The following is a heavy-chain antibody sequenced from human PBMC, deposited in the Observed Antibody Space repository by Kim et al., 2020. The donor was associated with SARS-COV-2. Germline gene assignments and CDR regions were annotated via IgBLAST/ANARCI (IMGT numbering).Heavy chain of an antibody. V-gene: IGHV3-33*01. Sequence: GGSLRLSCAASGFTFSSYGMHWVRQAPGKGLEWVAVIWYDGSNKYYADSVKGRFTISRDNSKNTLYLQMNSLRAEDTAVYYCARGPIAAAPNYWGQGTLVTVSS. CDR3: ARGPIAAAPNY. J-gene: IGHJ4*02. CDR2: IWYDGSNK. D-gene: IGHD6-13*01. CDR1: GFTFSSYG.